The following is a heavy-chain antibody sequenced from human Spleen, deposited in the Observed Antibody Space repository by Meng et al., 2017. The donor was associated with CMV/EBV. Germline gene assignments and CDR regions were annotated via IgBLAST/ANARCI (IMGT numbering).Heavy chain of an antibody. D-gene: IGHD6-13*01. V-gene: IGHV4-39*01. CDR1: GGSISNSPYY. CDR3: ARHDRRSSWHFLDY. J-gene: IGHJ4*02. Sequence: SETLSLTCTVSGGSISNSPYYWGWIRQPPGKGLEWIGSLYYSGITYYNPSLKSRVSISVDTSKNQFSLKLSSVTAADTAIYYCARHDRRSSWHFLDYWGQGTLVTVSS. CDR2: LYYSGIT.